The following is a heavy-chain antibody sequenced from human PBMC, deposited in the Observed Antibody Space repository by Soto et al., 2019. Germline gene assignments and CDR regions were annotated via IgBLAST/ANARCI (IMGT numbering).Heavy chain of an antibody. CDR1: GFTFSSYG. D-gene: IGHD4-4*01. CDR3: AREPTTLTTCYGMDV. V-gene: IGHV3-33*01. J-gene: IGHJ6*02. Sequence: PGGSLRLSCAASGFTFSSYGMPWVRQAPGKGLEWVAVIWYDASNTYYADSVKGRFTISKDNSKNTLYLQMYSLRAEDTAVYYCAREPTTLTTCYGMDVWGHVTTVTVS. CDR2: IWYDASNT.